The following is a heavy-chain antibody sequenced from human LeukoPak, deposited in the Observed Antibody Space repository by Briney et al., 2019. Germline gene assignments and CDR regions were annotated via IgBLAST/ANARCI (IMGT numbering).Heavy chain of an antibody. V-gene: IGHV3-48*03. CDR3: ARVIIVGATGI. D-gene: IGHD1-26*01. Sequence: EAGGSLRLSCAASGFTFSSYEMNWVRQAPGKGLEWVSYISSGGSTVYYADSVKGRFTISRDNAKSSLYLQMNSLRAEDTAVYYCARVIIVGATGIWGQGTMVTVSS. CDR2: ISSGGSTV. J-gene: IGHJ3*02. CDR1: GFTFSSYE.